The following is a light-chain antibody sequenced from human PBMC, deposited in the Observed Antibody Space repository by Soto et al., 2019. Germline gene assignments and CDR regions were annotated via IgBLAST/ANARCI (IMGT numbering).Light chain of an antibody. CDR1: SRDVGGYNY. Sequence: QSALTQPPSASGSHGQSVTISCTGTSRDVGGYNYVSWYQQHPGKAPKLMIYEVSKRPSGVPDRFSGSKSGNTASLTVSGLQAEDEADYYCSSYAGSTGYVFGTGTKLTVL. CDR2: EVS. V-gene: IGLV2-8*01. J-gene: IGLJ1*01. CDR3: SSYAGSTGYV.